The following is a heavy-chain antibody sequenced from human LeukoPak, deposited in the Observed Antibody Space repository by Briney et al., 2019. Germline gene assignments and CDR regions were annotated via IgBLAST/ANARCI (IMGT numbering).Heavy chain of an antibody. D-gene: IGHD6-19*01. CDR3: AKDNRRHYTSGPNPDSLH. J-gene: IGHJ4*02. CDR2: ISWNSGSI. Sequence: GGSLRLSCAASGFTFNNYAMHWVRQPPGKGLEWVSGISWNSGSIDYADSVKGRFTISRDNAKNSLYLQMNSLRVEDTAFYYCAKDNRRHYTSGPNPDSLHWGQGALVTVSS. V-gene: IGHV3-9*01. CDR1: GFTFNNYA.